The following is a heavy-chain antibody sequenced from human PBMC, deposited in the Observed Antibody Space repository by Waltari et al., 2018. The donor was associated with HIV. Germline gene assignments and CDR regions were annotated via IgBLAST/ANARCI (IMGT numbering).Heavy chain of an antibody. CDR1: GYTFISYA. D-gene: IGHD3-3*01. CDR3: AREYDFWSGGYHYYGMDV. V-gene: IGHV1-3*01. J-gene: IGHJ6*02. CDR2: INVGNYNT. Sequence: QVQLVQSGAVVKKPGASVRIYCETSGYTFISYALHWLRQAPGQRPEWMGWINVGNYNTKYSQKFQDRVTITGDTSASTGYLDLSSLTSEDTAVYFCAREYDFWSGGYHYYGMDVWGQGTTVTVSS.